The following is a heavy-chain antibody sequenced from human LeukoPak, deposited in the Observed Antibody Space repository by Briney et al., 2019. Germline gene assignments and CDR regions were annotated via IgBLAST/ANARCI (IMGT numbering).Heavy chain of an antibody. CDR1: GFTFSIYA. CDR2: ISGSGGTA. V-gene: IGHV3-23*01. CDR3: AKKGYYDGSGYYMYYFDH. D-gene: IGHD3-22*01. Sequence: PGGSLRLSCAASGFTFSIYAMSWVRQAPGKGLEWVSAISGSGGTAYYADSVKGRFTISRDNSKNTLYLQMNSLRAEDTAVYYCAKKGYYDGSGYYMYYFDHWDQGTLVTVSS. J-gene: IGHJ4*02.